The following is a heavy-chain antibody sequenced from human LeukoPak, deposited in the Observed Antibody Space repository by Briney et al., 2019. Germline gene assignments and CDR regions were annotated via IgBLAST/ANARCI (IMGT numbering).Heavy chain of an antibody. D-gene: IGHD2-15*01. V-gene: IGHV3-21*01. J-gene: IGHJ6*02. CDR3: ARERYSEKNYYYYGMDV. CDR2: ISSSSSYI. CDR1: GFTFSSYS. Sequence: PGGSLRLSCAASGFTFSSYSMNWVRQAPGKGLEWVSFISSSSSYIYYADSVKGRFTISRDNAKNSLYLQMNSLRAEDTAVYYYARERYSEKNYYYYGMDVWGQGTTVTVPS.